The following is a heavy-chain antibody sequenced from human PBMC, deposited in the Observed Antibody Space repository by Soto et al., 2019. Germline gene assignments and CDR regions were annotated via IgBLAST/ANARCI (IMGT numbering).Heavy chain of an antibody. CDR3: AGEKVGTTGIDF. Sequence: QAQLVQSGAEVKKPGASVKVSCKASGYTFTGYDINWVRQATGQGLEWMGWMNPNSGNTGYAQHVQGRVTMTRDNSQTTAYMELTSLRDDDSAVYYCAGEKVGTTGIDFWGQGTLVTVSS. D-gene: IGHD1-26*01. J-gene: IGHJ4*02. V-gene: IGHV1-8*01. CDR1: GYTFTGYD. CDR2: MNPNSGNT.